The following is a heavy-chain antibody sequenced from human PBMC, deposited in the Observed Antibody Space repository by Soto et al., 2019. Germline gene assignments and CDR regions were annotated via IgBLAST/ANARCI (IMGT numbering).Heavy chain of an antibody. D-gene: IGHD3-22*01. Sequence: QLQLQESGSGLVKPSQTLSLTCAVSGGSISSGDYSWSWIRQPPGKGLEWIGYIYHSGSTYYNPSLKNRLTISVDRTKNQFSLKLSSVTAADTAVYYCAGSCYYPNYFDYWGQGTLVTVSS. CDR3: AGSCYYPNYFDY. CDR2: IYHSGST. J-gene: IGHJ4*02. CDR1: GGSISSGDYS. V-gene: IGHV4-30-2*01.